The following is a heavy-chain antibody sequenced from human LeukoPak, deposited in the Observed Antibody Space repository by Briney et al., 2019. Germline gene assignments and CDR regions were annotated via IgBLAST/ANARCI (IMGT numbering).Heavy chain of an antibody. CDR3: ASPHCSGGSCYDLPLDY. CDR2: IYHTGTS. CDR1: GYPIRSSYF. Sequence: PSETLSLTCAVSGYPIRSSYFWGWIRQPPGMGLEWIGSIYHTGTSYYNPSLKSRVALSVDRSKQQFSLRLNSVTAADTAVYYCASPHCSGGSCYDLPLDYWGQGVLVTVSS. D-gene: IGHD2-15*01. J-gene: IGHJ4*02. V-gene: IGHV4-38-2*01.